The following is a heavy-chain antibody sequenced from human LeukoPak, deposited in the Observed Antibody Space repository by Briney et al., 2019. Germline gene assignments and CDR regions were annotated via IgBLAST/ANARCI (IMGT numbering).Heavy chain of an antibody. V-gene: IGHV3-48*03. CDR3: ARVRYTNSDY. D-gene: IGHD4-11*01. CDR1: GFTFSSYE. Sequence: GGSLRLSCAASGFTFSSYEVNWVRQSPGKGLEWVSYISSSGSTIYYADSVKGRFTISRDNAKNSLSLQMNSLRAEDTAVYYCARVRYTNSDYWGQGTLVTVSS. J-gene: IGHJ4*02. CDR2: ISSSGSTI.